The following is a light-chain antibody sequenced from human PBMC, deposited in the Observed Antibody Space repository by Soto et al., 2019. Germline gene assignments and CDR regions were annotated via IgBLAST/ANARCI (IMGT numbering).Light chain of an antibody. CDR1: QSISGW. Sequence: DIQMTQSPSTLSASLGDRVTITCRASQSISGWLAWYQQRPGKAPKLLIYDDSSLESGVPSRFSGSGSGTEFTLTIDGLQPDDFATYYCQQYSGYSLFTFGPGTKVDIK. J-gene: IGKJ3*01. CDR2: DDS. CDR3: QQYSGYSLFT. V-gene: IGKV1-5*01.